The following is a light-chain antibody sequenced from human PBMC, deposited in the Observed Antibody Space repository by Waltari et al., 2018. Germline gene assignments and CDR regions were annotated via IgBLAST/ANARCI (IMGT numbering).Light chain of an antibody. V-gene: IGKV1-5*03. CDR2: KAS. J-gene: IGKJ2*01. CDR3: QQYSSHYT. Sequence: DIQMTQSPSTLSASVGDRVTFPCRASPSILTWLAWYQQKPGKAPKLLIYKASNLQSGVPSRFSGSGSGTEFTLTISSLQPDDFATYYCQQYSSHYTFGQGTKLEIK. CDR1: PSILTW.